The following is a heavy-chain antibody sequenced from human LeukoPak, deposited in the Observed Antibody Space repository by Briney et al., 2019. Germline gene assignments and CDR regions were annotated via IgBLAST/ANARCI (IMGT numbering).Heavy chain of an antibody. CDR3: ARSYSDYDYFNNWFDP. CDR2: IYWNDDK. J-gene: IGHJ5*02. V-gene: IGHV2-5*01. CDR1: GFSLSTSGVG. Sequence: ESGPTLVKPTQTLTLTCTFSGFSLSTSGVGVGWIRQPPGKALEWLALIYWNDDKRYSPFLKSRLTISKDTSKNQVVLTMTNMDPVDTATYYCARSYSDYDYFNNWFDPWGQGTLVTVSS. D-gene: IGHD5-12*01.